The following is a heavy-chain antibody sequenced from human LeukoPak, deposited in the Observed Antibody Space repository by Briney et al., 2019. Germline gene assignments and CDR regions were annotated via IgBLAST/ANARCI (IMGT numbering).Heavy chain of an antibody. CDR3: AREGGDIVVVPAAMNY. CDR2: INAGNGNT. Sequence: ASVKVSCKASGYTFTSYAMHWVRQAPGQRLEWMGWINAGNGNTKYSQKFQGRVTITRDTSASTANMELSSLRSEDTAVYYCAREGGDIVVVPAAMNYWGQGTLVTVSS. CDR1: GYTFTSYA. J-gene: IGHJ4*02. D-gene: IGHD2-2*01. V-gene: IGHV1-3*01.